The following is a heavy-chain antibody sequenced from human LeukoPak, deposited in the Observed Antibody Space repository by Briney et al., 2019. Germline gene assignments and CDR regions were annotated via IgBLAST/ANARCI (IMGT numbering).Heavy chain of an antibody. D-gene: IGHD2-2*01. CDR3: ATDVPAVTIFGY. V-gene: IGHV3-74*01. CDR2: INSDGSST. CDR1: GFTFSTYW. Sequence: PAGSLRLSCAASGFTFSTYWMHWVRQAPGTGLVWVSLINSDGSSTNYADSVKGRFTISRDNAKNTLYLQMNSLRAEDTAVYYCATDVPAVTIFGYWGQGTLVTVSS. J-gene: IGHJ4*02.